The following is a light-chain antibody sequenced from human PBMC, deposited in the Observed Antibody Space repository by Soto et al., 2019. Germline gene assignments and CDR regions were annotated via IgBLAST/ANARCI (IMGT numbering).Light chain of an antibody. CDR1: QSLVDSDGNTY. CDR2: KVS. Sequence: DVVVTQSPLALPVTLGQPASISCRSTQSLVDSDGNTYLTWLQQRPGQSPRRLIYKVSNRDSGVPDRFGGSGSGTDFTLKISGVEAEDVGVYYCLQGTHWPWTLGQGTQVEIK. V-gene: IGKV2-30*01. J-gene: IGKJ1*01. CDR3: LQGTHWPWT.